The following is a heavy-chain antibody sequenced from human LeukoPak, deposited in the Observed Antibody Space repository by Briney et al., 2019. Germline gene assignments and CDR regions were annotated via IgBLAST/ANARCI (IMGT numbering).Heavy chain of an antibody. J-gene: IGHJ4*02. D-gene: IGHD6-19*01. Sequence: SETLSLTCTVSGGSISSYHWNWIRQPAGKGLEWIGRIYSSGSTNYNPSLKSRVTISVDRSKNQFSLKLSSVTAADTAVYYCARDVVSGSFDDWGRGTLVTVSS. CDR2: IYSSGST. CDR3: ARDVVSGSFDD. V-gene: IGHV4-4*07. CDR1: GGSISSYH.